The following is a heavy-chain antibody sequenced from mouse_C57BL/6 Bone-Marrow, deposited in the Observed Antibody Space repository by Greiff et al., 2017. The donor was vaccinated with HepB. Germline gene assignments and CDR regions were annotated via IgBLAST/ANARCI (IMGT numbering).Heavy chain of an antibody. CDR1: GFTFSDYY. J-gene: IGHJ2*01. Sequence: EVQRVESEGGLVQPGRSMKLSCTASGFTFSDYYMAWVRQVPEKGLEWVANINYDGSSTYYLDSLKSRFIISRDNAKNILYLQMSSLKSEDTATYYCARERLHYFDYWGQGTTLTVSS. CDR2: INYDGSST. CDR3: ARERLHYFDY. V-gene: IGHV5-16*01.